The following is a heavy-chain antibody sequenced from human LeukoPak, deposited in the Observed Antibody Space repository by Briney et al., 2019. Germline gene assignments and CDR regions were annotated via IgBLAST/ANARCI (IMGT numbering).Heavy chain of an antibody. Sequence: ASVTVSCKASGYTLSGYYMHWVRQAPGQGLEWMGRINPDSGGTNYAQKFQGRVTMTRDTSISTAYMELRRLRSDDTAVYYCARDEIVLVPAADCVYYYYGMDVWGRGTTVTVSS. J-gene: IGHJ6*02. CDR1: GYTLSGYY. CDR3: ARDEIVLVPAADCVYYYYGMDV. V-gene: IGHV1-2*06. D-gene: IGHD2-2*01. CDR2: INPDSGGT.